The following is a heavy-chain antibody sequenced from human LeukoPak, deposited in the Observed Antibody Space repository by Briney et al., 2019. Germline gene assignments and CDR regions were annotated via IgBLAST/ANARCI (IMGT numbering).Heavy chain of an antibody. CDR1: GSSFTSYW. CDR3: ARSSYYYDSSGYYFDY. CDR2: IYPGDSDT. V-gene: IGHV5-51*01. Sequence: GESLQISCKSSGSSFTSYWIGWVRRLPGKGLEWMGIIYPGDSDTRYSPSFQGQVTISADKSISTAYLQWSSLKASDTAMYYCARSSYYYDSSGYYFDYWGQGTLVTVSS. D-gene: IGHD3-22*01. J-gene: IGHJ4*02.